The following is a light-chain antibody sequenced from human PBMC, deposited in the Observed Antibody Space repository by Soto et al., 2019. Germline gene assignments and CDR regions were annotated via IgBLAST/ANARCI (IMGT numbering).Light chain of an antibody. CDR3: QQFSRYPLT. V-gene: IGKV1-9*01. J-gene: IGKJ4*01. Sequence: DIQLTQSPSFLSASVGDRVTITCRASQGINNYLAWYQQRPGTAPKLLIYAASTLQSGIPSRFSGSGSGTDFTLTISSLQPEDFETYYCQQFSRYPLTFGGGTKVEIK. CDR2: AAS. CDR1: QGINNY.